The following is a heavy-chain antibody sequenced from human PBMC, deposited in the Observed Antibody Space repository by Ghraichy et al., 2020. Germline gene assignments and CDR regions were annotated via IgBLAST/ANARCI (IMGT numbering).Heavy chain of an antibody. V-gene: IGHV3-13*01. D-gene: IGHD6-19*01. CDR2: IGTGGDS. J-gene: IGHJ6*03. CDR1: GFTFSSYD. Sequence: GGSLRLSCAASGFTFSSYDMHWVRQATGKGLEWVSTIGTGGDSYYPGSVKGRFTISRENAKNSLYLQMNSLRAGDTAVYYCARGGYSSGWYDYYYMDVWGKGTTVTVSS. CDR3: ARGGYSSGWYDYYYMDV.